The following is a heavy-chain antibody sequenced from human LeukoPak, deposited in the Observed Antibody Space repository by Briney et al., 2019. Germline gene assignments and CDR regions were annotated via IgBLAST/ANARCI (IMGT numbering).Heavy chain of an antibody. CDR3: AKGLLRAYFDY. Sequence: SGGSLRLSCAASGFTFSSYGMHWVRQAPGKGLEWVSSVGATTTTYYADSVKGRFTISRDNSQNTLYLQMNSLRADDTAVYYCAKGLLRAYFDYWGQGTLVTVSS. CDR1: GFTFSSYG. V-gene: IGHV3-23*01. J-gene: IGHJ4*02. CDR2: VGATTTT. D-gene: IGHD5-24*01.